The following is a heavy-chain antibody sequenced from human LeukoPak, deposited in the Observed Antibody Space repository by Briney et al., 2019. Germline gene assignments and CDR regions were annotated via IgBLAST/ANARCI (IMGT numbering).Heavy chain of an antibody. CDR3: ARPYYESSGLYVDAFDI. D-gene: IGHD3-22*01. CDR1: GYTFTGYY. J-gene: IGHJ3*02. Sequence: ASVKVSCKASGYTFTGYYMHWVRQAPGQGLEWMGRVNPNSGGTNYAQKFQGRVTMTRDTSISTAYMELSRLRSDDTAVYYCARPYYESSGLYVDAFDIWGQGTMVTVSS. V-gene: IGHV1-2*06. CDR2: VNPNSGGT.